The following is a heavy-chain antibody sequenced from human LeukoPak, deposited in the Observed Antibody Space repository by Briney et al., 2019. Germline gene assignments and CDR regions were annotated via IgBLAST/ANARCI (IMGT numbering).Heavy chain of an antibody. CDR3: AKDLVVGALDY. CDR2: ISGSGGST. V-gene: IGHV3-23*01. CDR1: GSTFSSYA. D-gene: IGHD1-26*01. Sequence: PGGSLRLSCAASGSTFSSYAMTWIRQAPGKGLEWVSSISGSGGSTYYADSVKGRFTISRDNSRNMLFLQMNSLRADDTAVYYCAKDLVVGALDYWGQGTLVTVSS. J-gene: IGHJ4*02.